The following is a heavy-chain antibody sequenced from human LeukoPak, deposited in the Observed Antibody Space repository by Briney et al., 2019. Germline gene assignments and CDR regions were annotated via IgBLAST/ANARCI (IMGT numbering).Heavy chain of an antibody. V-gene: IGHV3-30*02. Sequence: GGSLRLSCAASGFTVSSNYMSWVRQAPGKGLEWVAFIRYDGNNKYYADSVKGRFTISRDNSKNTLYLQMNSLRAEDTAVYYCAKLFWELLNLDAFDIWGQGTMVTVSS. J-gene: IGHJ3*02. CDR1: GFTVSSNY. D-gene: IGHD1-26*01. CDR2: IRYDGNNK. CDR3: AKLFWELLNLDAFDI.